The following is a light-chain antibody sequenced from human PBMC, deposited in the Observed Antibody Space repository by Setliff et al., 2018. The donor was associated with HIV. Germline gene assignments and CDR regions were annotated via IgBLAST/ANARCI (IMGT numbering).Light chain of an antibody. J-gene: IGLJ1*01. CDR3: GTWDTSLTTYV. CDR1: SFKNGDTF. Sequence: VLTQPPSVSAAPGQKVTISCSGSSFKNGDTFVSWYQQLPGTAPKLLIFENDNRPSGIPDRFSGSKSGTSATLGITGLQTGDEADYYCGTWDTSLTTYVFGTGTKVTVL. V-gene: IGLV1-51*01. CDR2: END.